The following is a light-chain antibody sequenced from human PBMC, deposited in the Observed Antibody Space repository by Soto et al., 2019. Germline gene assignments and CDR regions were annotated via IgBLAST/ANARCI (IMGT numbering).Light chain of an antibody. CDR3: QQSYSFPRT. CDR2: AAS. J-gene: IGKJ1*01. CDR1: QSISSN. Sequence: DIQMTQSPSSLSASVGDRVTITCRASQSISSNLNWYQQKPGKGPKFLIYAASSLQSGVPSRFSGGGSGTDFTLTISSLQPEDFATYYCQQSYSFPRTFGQGTKVEIK. V-gene: IGKV1-39*01.